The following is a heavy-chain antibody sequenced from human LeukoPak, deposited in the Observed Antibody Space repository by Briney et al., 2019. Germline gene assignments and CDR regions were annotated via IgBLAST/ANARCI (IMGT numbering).Heavy chain of an antibody. CDR3: ARVLGCAGGSCNGYNWFDR. V-gene: IGHV1-2*02. D-gene: IGHD2-15*01. J-gene: IGHJ5*02. Sequence: ASVKVSCTASGYTFTGYYMHWVRQAPGQGLEWMGWINPNSGGTNYAQKFQGRVTMTTDTSTSTAYMNLRRLRSDDTAVYYCARVLGCAGGSCNGYNWFDRWGQGTLVTVSA. CDR2: INPNSGGT. CDR1: GYTFTGYY.